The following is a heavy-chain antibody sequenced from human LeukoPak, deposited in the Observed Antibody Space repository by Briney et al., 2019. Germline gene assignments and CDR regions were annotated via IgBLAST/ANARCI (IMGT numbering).Heavy chain of an antibody. Sequence: ASVKVSCKASGYIFTHYYIHGVRQAPGQGPEGMGRINLKNGDTDTAQNFQGRVTMTRVTSITTVYMEMRRLTSDDTAMYYCARVAYGNNATPFDHWGQGTLVSVS. D-gene: IGHD4-17*01. CDR3: ARVAYGNNATPFDH. V-gene: IGHV1-2*06. CDR1: GYIFTHYY. J-gene: IGHJ4*02. CDR2: INLKNGDT.